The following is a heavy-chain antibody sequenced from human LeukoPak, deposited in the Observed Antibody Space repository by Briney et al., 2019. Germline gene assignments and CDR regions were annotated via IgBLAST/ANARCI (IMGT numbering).Heavy chain of an antibody. CDR1: GGSISTSSYY. CDR3: ARRGNYNPGYFDY. J-gene: IGHJ4*02. D-gene: IGHD1-14*01. V-gene: IGHV4-39*01. CDR2: IYYSGST. Sequence: PSETLSLTCTVSGGSISTSSYYWGWIRQPPGKGLEWIGSIYYSGSTYCNPSLKSRVTISVDTSKDQFSLKLSSVTAADTAIYYCARRGNYNPGYFDYWGQGTLVTVSS.